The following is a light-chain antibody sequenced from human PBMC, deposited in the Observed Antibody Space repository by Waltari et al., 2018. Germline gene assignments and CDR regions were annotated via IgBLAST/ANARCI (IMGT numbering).Light chain of an antibody. V-gene: IGKV3-15*01. CDR2: GAS. CDR3: QQYNSWPPVT. CDR1: QSVSSN. Sequence: EIVMTQSPATLSVSPGERVTLSCRASQSVSSNLAWYQQRPGQAPRLVIFGASTRATGIPHRFSGSGSGTEFTLTISSLQSEDFAVYYCQQYNSWPPVTFGPGTKVDLK. J-gene: IGKJ3*01.